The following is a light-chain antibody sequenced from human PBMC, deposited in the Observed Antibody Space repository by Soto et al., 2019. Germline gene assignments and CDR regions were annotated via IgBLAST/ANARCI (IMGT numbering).Light chain of an antibody. Sequence: EIVLTQSPGTLSLSPGERATLSCRASQSVSSSYLAWYQQKPGQAPRPLIYGASSRAIGIPDRFSGSGSGTDFTLTISRLEPEDFAVYYCQQHGSSPWTFGQGTNVDIK. V-gene: IGKV3-20*01. CDR2: GAS. CDR3: QQHGSSPWT. CDR1: QSVSSSY. J-gene: IGKJ1*01.